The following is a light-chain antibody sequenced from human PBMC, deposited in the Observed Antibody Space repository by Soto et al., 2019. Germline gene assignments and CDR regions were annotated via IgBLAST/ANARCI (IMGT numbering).Light chain of an antibody. CDR3: QQRNNSPLT. Sequence: EIVLTQSPPTLALSPGEGATLSSRASQSASRALAWYQQKPGHAPRLIIYDASTRATGIPARFSGSGSGTDFTLTISSLEPEDFAVYYCQQRNNSPLTFGGGTKVDI. V-gene: IGKV3-11*01. J-gene: IGKJ4*01. CDR2: DAS. CDR1: QSASRA.